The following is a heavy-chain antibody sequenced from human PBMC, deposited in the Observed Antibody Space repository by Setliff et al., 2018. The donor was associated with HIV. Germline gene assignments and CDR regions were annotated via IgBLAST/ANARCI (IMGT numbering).Heavy chain of an antibody. CDR2: INPSGGDT. D-gene: IGHD3-3*01. Sequence: ASVKVSCKAFGYTFTSYGISWVRQAPGQGLEWMGTINPSGGDTIYAPEFQGRVTMTTDTSTRTAYMELSGLTSEDTAVYFCARAYNIWSDYNYYYSYFMGVWGKGTAVTVSS. CDR1: GYTFTSYG. J-gene: IGHJ6*03. CDR3: ARAYNIWSDYNYYYSYFMGV. V-gene: IGHV1-18*01.